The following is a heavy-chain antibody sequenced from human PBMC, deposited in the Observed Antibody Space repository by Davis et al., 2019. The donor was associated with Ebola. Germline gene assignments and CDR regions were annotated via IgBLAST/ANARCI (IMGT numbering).Heavy chain of an antibody. CDR3: ARANSGCTVGGCFSGDWFDP. Sequence: GESLKISCAASGFTFSYYDMQWVRQAAGKGLEWVSGIGTIGGDTHYADSVKGRFTISRDDAKTSLYLQMDSLRAGDTAIYYCARANSGCTVGGCFSGDWFDPWGQVTLVTVSS. J-gene: IGHJ5*02. CDR2: IGTIGGDT. D-gene: IGHD2-15*01. CDR1: GFTFSYYD. V-gene: IGHV3-13*01.